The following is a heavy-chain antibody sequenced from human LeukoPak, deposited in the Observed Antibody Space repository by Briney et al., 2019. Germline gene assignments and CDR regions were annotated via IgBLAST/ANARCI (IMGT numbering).Heavy chain of an antibody. CDR3: TRVGVSWGGFDV. CDR2: IKGDETIT. V-gene: IGHV3-74*01. J-gene: IGHJ3*01. CDR1: AFTFSSYW. Sequence: QAGRCLRLSRPASAFTFSSYWAYSVRHDPGKGILYVSRIKGDETITDYADSVKGRFTTSRDNAKNTVILQMESLRAEDTALYYCTRVGVSWGGFDVWGQGTMVSVSS. D-gene: IGHD3-10*01.